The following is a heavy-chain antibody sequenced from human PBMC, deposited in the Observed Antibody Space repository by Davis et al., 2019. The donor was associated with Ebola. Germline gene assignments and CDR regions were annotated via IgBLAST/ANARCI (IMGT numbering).Heavy chain of an antibody. Sequence: ASVKVSCKASGYIFSNYDINWVRQATGQGLEWMGWMNPNSGNTGYAQKFQGRVTLTRNTSISTAYMELSSLRSEDTAVYYCARDLVVAARRYYYYYGMDVWGQGTTVTVSS. CDR1: GYIFSNYD. J-gene: IGHJ6*02. CDR3: ARDLVVAARRYYYYYGMDV. CDR2: MNPNSGNT. V-gene: IGHV1-8*01. D-gene: IGHD6-6*01.